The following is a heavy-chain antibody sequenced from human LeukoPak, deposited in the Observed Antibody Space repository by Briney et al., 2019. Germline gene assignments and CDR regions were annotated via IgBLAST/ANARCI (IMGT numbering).Heavy chain of an antibody. V-gene: IGHV4-4*07. CDR3: ARAAEYSSGWYLFDY. D-gene: IGHD6-19*01. J-gene: IGHJ4*02. CDR2: IYTSGGT. Sequence: SETLSLTCTVSGSSISNYYWTWIRQPAGKGLEWIGRIYTSGGTNYNPSLKTRVTMSVDSSKNQVSLKLSSVTAADTAMYYCARAAEYSSGWYLFDYWGQGILVTVSA. CDR1: GSSISNYY.